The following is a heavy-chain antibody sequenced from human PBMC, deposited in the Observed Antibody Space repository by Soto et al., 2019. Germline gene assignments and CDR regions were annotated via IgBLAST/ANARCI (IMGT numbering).Heavy chain of an antibody. J-gene: IGHJ6*02. CDR2: IGTAGDT. D-gene: IGHD2-15*01. CDR1: GFTFSSYD. V-gene: IGHV3-13*01. CDR3: ARDGRKGLPGPYYYYGMDV. Sequence: PGGSLRLSCAASGFTFSSYDMHWVRQATGKGLEWVSAIGTAGDTYYPGSVKGRFTISRENAKNSLYLQMNSLRAEDTAVYYCARDGRKGLPGPYYYYGMDVWGQGTTVTVSS.